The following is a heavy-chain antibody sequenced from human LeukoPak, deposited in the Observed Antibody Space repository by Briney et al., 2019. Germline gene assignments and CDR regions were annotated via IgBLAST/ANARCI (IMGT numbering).Heavy chain of an antibody. Sequence: ASVQVFCKASGYTFTDYYIHWVRQAPGPALEWLGWINPHGAGTHYAQKFPGRGTITMDTSIITAYMELSRLISDDTAVYYGARGPDPYYDISGYYLNWFDPWGKGTLVTVSS. CDR1: GYTFTDYY. CDR3: ARGPDPYYDISGYYLNWFDP. D-gene: IGHD3-22*01. V-gene: IGHV1-2*02. J-gene: IGHJ5*02. CDR2: INPHGAGT.